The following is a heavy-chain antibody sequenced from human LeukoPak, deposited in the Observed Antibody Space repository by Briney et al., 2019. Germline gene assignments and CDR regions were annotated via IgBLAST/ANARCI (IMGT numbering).Heavy chain of an antibody. V-gene: IGHV4-59*01. CDR2: IYYSGST. CDR1: GGSFSGYY. CDR3: ARAQYYDYVWGSQGHYYYYYMDV. Sequence: TPSETLSLTCAVYGGSFSGYYWSWIRQPPGKGLEWIGYIYYSGSTNYNPSLKSRVTISVDTSKNQFSLKLSSVTAADTAVYYCARAQYYDYVWGSQGHYYYYYMDVWGKGTTVTISS. D-gene: IGHD3-16*01. J-gene: IGHJ6*03.